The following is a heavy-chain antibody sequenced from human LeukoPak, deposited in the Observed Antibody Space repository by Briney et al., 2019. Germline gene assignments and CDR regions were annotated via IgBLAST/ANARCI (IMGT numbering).Heavy chain of an antibody. D-gene: IGHD4-17*01. CDR2: IYYSGST. CDR3: ARASYGVNAFDI. CDR1: GGSISSGDYY. V-gene: IGHV4-30-4*01. Sequence: PSETLSLTCTVSGGSISSGDYYWSWIRQPPGKGLEWIGYIYYSGSTYYNPSLKSRVTVSVDTSKNQFSLKLSSVTAADTAVYYCARASYGVNAFDIWGQGTMVTVSS. J-gene: IGHJ3*02.